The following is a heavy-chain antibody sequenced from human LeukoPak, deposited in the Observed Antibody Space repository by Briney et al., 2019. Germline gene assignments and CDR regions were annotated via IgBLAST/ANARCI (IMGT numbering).Heavy chain of an antibody. Sequence: GESLKISCKVSGYSFTTYWIGWVRQMPGKGLEWMGIIYPSDSDTRYSPSFQGQVTISADKSISTAYLQWSSLKAPDTAMYYCARLDIVVVPAATANWFDPWGQGTLVTVSS. D-gene: IGHD2-2*01. CDR3: ARLDIVVVPAATANWFDP. V-gene: IGHV5-51*01. CDR1: GYSFTTYW. CDR2: IYPSDSDT. J-gene: IGHJ5*02.